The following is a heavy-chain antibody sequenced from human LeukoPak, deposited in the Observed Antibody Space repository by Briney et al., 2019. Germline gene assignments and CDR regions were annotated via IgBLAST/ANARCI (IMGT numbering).Heavy chain of an antibody. CDR3: ARLERMDV. Sequence: ASVKVSCKASGYTFTSYDINWVRQATGQGLEWMGWMNPNSGVTVYAQKFQGRVTMTRNTSVSTAYMELSGLRSDDTAVYYCARLERMDVWGKGTTATVSS. V-gene: IGHV1-8*01. J-gene: IGHJ6*04. CDR2: MNPNSGVT. CDR1: GYTFTSYD.